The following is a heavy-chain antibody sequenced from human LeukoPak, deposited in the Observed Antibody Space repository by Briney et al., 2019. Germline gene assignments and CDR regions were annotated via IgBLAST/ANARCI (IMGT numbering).Heavy chain of an antibody. CDR1: GGSISSYF. Sequence: SETLSLTCTVSGGSISSYFWSWIRQPPGKGLEWIGYIYYSGSTNYNPSLKSRVTISVDTSKNQFSLKLSSVTAADTAVYYCARYDSSSWPDWGQGTLVTVSS. CDR2: IYYSGST. CDR3: ARYDSSSWPD. D-gene: IGHD6-13*01. J-gene: IGHJ4*02. V-gene: IGHV4-59*01.